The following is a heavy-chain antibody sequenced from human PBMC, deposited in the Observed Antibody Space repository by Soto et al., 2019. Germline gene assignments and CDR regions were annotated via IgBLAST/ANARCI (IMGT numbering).Heavy chain of an antibody. CDR1: GGTFSSYA. Sequence: SVKVSCKASGGTFSSYAISWVRQAPGQGLEWMGGIIPIFGTANYAQKFQGGVTITADESTSTAYMELSSLRSEDTAVYYCVAGDYYYDSSGYYENYYYGMDVWGQGTTVTVYS. CDR3: VAGDYYYDSSGYYENYYYGMDV. V-gene: IGHV1-69*13. J-gene: IGHJ6*02. CDR2: IIPIFGTA. D-gene: IGHD3-22*01.